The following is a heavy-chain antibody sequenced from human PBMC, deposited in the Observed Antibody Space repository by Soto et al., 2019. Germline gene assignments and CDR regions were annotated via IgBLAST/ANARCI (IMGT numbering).Heavy chain of an antibody. D-gene: IGHD2-2*01. Sequence: GGSLRLSCAASGFTFSSYAMHWVRQAPGKGLEWVAVISYDGSNKYYADSVKGRFTISRDNSKNTLYLQMNSLRAEDTAVYYYAREGGSTSCYGGCYYGMDVWGQGTTVTVSS. CDR2: ISYDGSNK. CDR3: AREGGSTSCYGGCYYGMDV. V-gene: IGHV3-30-3*01. CDR1: GFTFSSYA. J-gene: IGHJ6*02.